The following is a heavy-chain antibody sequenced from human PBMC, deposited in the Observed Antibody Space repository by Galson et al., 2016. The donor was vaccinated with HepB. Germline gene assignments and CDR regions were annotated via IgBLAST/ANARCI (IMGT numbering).Heavy chain of an antibody. V-gene: IGHV4-31*03. D-gene: IGHD4-17*01. J-gene: IGHJ3*01. CDR3: ARDSSSGLRTFDV. Sequence: TLSLTCTVSGGSISSGDYYWTWIRQRPGKGLEWIGYIYSSGYSYSNPSLKSRLAISADTSKNQFSLKLNSVTAADTAVHYCARDSSSGLRTFDVWGQGRMVTVSS. CDR2: IYSSGYS. CDR1: GGSISSGDYY.